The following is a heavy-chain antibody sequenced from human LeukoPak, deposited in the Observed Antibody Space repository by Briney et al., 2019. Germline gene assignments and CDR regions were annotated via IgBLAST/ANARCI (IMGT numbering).Heavy chain of an antibody. CDR3: ARTTEGYCRGRSCYSYYYYMDV. J-gene: IGHJ6*03. D-gene: IGHD2-15*01. Sequence: SETLSITCTVSGGSISSGSYYWSWIRQPAGKGLEWIGRIYTSGSTNYNPSLKSRVTISVDTSKNQFSLKLSSVTAADTAVYYCARTTEGYCRGRSCYSYYYYMDVWGKGTTVTVSS. CDR1: GGSISSGSYY. CDR2: IYTSGST. V-gene: IGHV4-61*02.